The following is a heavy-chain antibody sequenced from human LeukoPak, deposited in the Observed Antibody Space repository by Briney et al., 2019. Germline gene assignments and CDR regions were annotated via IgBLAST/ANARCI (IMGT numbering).Heavy chain of an antibody. V-gene: IGHV3-21*01. D-gene: IGHD1-26*01. J-gene: IGHJ4*02. Sequence: GGSLRLSCAASGFTFSSYSMNWVRQAPGKGLEWVSSISSSSSYIYYADSVKGRFTISRDNAKNSLYLQMNSLRAEDTAVYYCAPIVGAIRTGVGWGQGTLVTVSS. CDR1: GFTFSSYS. CDR2: ISSSSSYI. CDR3: APIVGAIRTGVG.